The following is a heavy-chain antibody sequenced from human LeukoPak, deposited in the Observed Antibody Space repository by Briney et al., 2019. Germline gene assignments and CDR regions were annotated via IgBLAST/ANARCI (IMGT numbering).Heavy chain of an antibody. CDR3: ARSSRGSTKIDT. J-gene: IGHJ5*02. CDR2: IFHSGST. CDR1: GGSICASNW. D-gene: IGHD6-13*01. V-gene: IGHV4-4*02. Sequence: KTSETLSLTSAVSGGSICASNWWTWARQPPGKGLEWIGEIFHSGSTTHNPPRTSRITTFDHETKTQFSLNLSSSNAAATAGPYSARSSRGSTKIDTWGQGTLVTVSS.